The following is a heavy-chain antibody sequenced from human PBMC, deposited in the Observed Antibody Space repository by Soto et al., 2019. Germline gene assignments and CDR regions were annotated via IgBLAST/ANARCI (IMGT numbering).Heavy chain of an antibody. J-gene: IGHJ3*02. V-gene: IGHV1-18*01. D-gene: IGHD3-10*01. CDR1: GYTFTSYG. Sequence: ASVKVSCKASGYTFTSYGISWVRQAPGQGLEWMGWISAYNGNTNYAQKLQGRVTMTTDTSTSTAYMELRSLRSDDTAVYYCASQAVIIPPDAFDIWGQGKMVTVSS. CDR3: ASQAVIIPPDAFDI. CDR2: ISAYNGNT.